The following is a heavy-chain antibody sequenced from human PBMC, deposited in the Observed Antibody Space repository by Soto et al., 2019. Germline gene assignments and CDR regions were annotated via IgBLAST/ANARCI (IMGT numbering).Heavy chain of an antibody. V-gene: IGHV1-46*01. CDR3: ARELDFWSGNPSPMDV. J-gene: IGHJ6*02. Sequence: GASVKVSCKASGYTFTSYYMHWVRQAPGQGLERMGIINPSGGSTSYAQKFQGRVTMTRDTSTSTVYMELSSLRSEDTAVYYCARELDFWSGNPSPMDVWGQGTTVTVSS. D-gene: IGHD3-3*01. CDR2: INPSGGST. CDR1: GYTFTSYY.